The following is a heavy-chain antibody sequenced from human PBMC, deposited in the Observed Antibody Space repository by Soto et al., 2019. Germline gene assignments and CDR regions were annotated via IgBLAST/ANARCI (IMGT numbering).Heavy chain of an antibody. CDR2: IWYDGSNK. Sequence: LLGGSLRLSCAASGFTFSSYGMHWARQAPGKGLEWVAVIWYDGSNKYYADSVKGRSTISRDNSKNTLFLEMNSLRAGDTAVYYCARDTFGGAYDFWHGGQGTLVTVSS. V-gene: IGHV3-33*01. D-gene: IGHD3-3*01. CDR3: ARDTFGGAYDFWH. J-gene: IGHJ4*02. CDR1: GFTFSSYG.